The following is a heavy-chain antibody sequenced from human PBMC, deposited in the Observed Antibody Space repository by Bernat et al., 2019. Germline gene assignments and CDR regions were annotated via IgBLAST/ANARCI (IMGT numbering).Heavy chain of an antibody. Sequence: QVQLVQSGAEVKKPGASVKVSCKASGYTFTSYYMHWVRQAPGQGLEWMGWINPSSGVTNYAQKFQCLVTRTMNPSMSTVYMEVSRLRSDDAAMYYWARSPPHVIPLRLDPWGQGTLVTVSS. CDR3: ARSPPHVIPLRLDP. CDR2: INPSSGVT. V-gene: IGHV1-2*04. D-gene: IGHD2-21*01. J-gene: IGHJ5*02. CDR1: GYTFTSYY.